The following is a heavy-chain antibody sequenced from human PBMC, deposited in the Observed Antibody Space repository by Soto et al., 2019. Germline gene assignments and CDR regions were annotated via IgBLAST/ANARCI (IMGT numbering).Heavy chain of an antibody. CDR3: SKFKYSTSVRYLQH. J-gene: IGHJ1*01. Sequence: GESLKISCTGSGYNFDYYWITWVRQMPGKGLEWMGKIDPADSYTDYSPSFQGHVTISFDKSISTAYLQWSSLKASDTGMYYCSKFKYSTSVRYLQHWGQGTPVTVSS. CDR1: GYNFDYYW. D-gene: IGHD6-6*01. CDR2: IDPADSYT. V-gene: IGHV5-10-1*01.